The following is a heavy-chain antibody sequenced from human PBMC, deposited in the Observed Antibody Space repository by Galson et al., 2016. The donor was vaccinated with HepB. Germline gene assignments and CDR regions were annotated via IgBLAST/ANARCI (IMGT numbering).Heavy chain of an antibody. CDR3: ARDSSSFYFGMDA. J-gene: IGHJ6*02. CDR2: INWNGDIT. CDR1: GFTFDDYG. Sequence: SLRLSCAASGFTFDDYGMNWVRQVPGKGLEWVSSINWNGDITGYVDSVKGRFTISRDNAKNSLYLQMNSLRAEDTALYYCARDSSSFYFGMDAWGQGTTVIVSS. V-gene: IGHV3-20*04. D-gene: IGHD6-6*01.